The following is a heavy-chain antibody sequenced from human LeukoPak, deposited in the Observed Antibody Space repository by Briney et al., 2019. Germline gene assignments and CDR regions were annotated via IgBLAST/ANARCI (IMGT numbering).Heavy chain of an antibody. Sequence: ASVKVSCKASGYTFTSYDINWVRQATGQGLEWMGWMNPNSGNTGYAQKFQGRVTMTRNTSISTAYMELSSLRSEDTAVYYCARGYYYGSGSSNYYYYYGMDVWGQGTTVTVSS. CDR3: ARGYYYGSGSSNYYYYYGMDV. CDR1: GYTFTSYD. J-gene: IGHJ6*02. CDR2: MNPNSGNT. D-gene: IGHD3-10*01. V-gene: IGHV1-8*01.